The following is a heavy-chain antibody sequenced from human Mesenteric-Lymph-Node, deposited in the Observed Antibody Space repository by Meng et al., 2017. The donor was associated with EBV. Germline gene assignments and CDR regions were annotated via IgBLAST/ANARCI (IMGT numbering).Heavy chain of an antibody. CDR2: MYHSGNT. CDR1: GGSTSHDHW. Sequence: QESGPGLVKPSGTLPFTCGVSGGSTSHDHWWSWVRQPPRKGLGWIGEMYHSGNTNYNPSLKSRVTISVDKSKNQFFLNLNSVTAADTAVYYCARGREYSWGYWGQGTLVTVSS. D-gene: IGHD4-11*01. V-gene: IGHV4-4*02. CDR3: ARGREYSWGY. J-gene: IGHJ4*02.